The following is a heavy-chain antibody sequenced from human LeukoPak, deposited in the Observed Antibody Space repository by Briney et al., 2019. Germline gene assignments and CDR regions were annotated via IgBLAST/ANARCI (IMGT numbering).Heavy chain of an antibody. V-gene: IGHV3-7*01. CDR1: GFTFSNYW. Sequence: GGSLRLSCAASGFTFSNYWTNWVRQAPGKGLEWVANIKEDGSEKNYVDSVKGRFTISRDNAKNSVYLQMNTLRAEDTAVYYCAGEAASDFDLWGRGTLVAVSS. J-gene: IGHJ2*01. D-gene: IGHD2-15*01. CDR3: AGEAASDFDL. CDR2: IKEDGSEK.